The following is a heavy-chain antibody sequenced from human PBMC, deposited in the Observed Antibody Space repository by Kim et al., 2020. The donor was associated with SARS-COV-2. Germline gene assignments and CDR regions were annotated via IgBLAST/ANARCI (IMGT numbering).Heavy chain of an antibody. Sequence: YAVSVKSRITINPATSKTQFSLQLNSVTPEDTAVYYCASETYSSSSAFDYWGQGTLVTVSS. CDR3: ASETYSSSSAFDY. D-gene: IGHD6-6*01. J-gene: IGHJ4*02. V-gene: IGHV6-1*01.